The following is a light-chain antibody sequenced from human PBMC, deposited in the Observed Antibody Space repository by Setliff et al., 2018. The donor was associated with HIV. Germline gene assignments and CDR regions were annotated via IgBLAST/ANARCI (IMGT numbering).Light chain of an antibody. V-gene: IGLV2-14*03. CDR1: SSDVGGYDL. Sequence: LTQPASVSGSPGQSITISCIGTSSDVGGYDLVSWYQQRPGKAPKLIIFDVSERPSGVSHRFSGSKSGNTASLTISGLQTEDEADYFCASYRSPATYVFGIGTKVTVL. CDR3: ASYRSPATYV. J-gene: IGLJ1*01. CDR2: DVS.